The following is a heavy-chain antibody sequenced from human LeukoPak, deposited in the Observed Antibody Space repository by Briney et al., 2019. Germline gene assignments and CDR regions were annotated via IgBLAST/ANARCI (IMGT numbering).Heavy chain of an antibody. CDR2: IQQDGNEK. CDR3: TRDTPYGSGSYYKGLDS. CDR1: GFTFNNYW. Sequence: GGSLRLSCAASGFTFNNYWMSWVRQAPGKGLEWVANIQQDGNEKFYVDSVKGRFIISRDNAKNSLFLQMNSLGAEDTAVYYCTRDTPYGSGSYYKGLDSWGQGTLVTVSS. J-gene: IGHJ4*02. D-gene: IGHD3-10*01. V-gene: IGHV3-7*03.